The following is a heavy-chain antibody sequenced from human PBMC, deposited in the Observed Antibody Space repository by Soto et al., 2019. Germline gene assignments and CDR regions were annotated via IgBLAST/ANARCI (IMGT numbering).Heavy chain of an antibody. CDR2: IRNKANSYTT. D-gene: IGHD3-10*01. CDR1: GFTFSDHY. V-gene: IGHV3-72*01. Sequence: PGGSLRLSCAASGFTFSDHYMDWVRQAPGKGLEWVGRIRNKANSYTTEYAASVKGRFAISRDDSKNSMYLQMNSLKTEDTAVYYCARSPSGGCFDYWGQGTLVTVSS. CDR3: ARSPSGGCFDY. J-gene: IGHJ4*02.